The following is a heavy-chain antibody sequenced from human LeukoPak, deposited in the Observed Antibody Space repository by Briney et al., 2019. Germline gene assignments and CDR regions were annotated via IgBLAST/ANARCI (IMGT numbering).Heavy chain of an antibody. D-gene: IGHD6-13*01. CDR1: GYTFTGYY. J-gene: IGHJ5*02. CDR2: INPNSGGT. Sequence: GASVKVSCKASGYTFTGYYMHWVLQAPGQGLEWMGRINPNSGGTNYAQKFQGRVTMTRDTSISTAYMELSRLRSDDTAVYYCARSLRVYNWFDPWGQGTLVTVSS. V-gene: IGHV1-2*06. CDR3: ARSLRVYNWFDP.